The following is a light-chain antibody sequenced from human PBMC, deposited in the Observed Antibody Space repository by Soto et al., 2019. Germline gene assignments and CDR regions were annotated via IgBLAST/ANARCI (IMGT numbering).Light chain of an antibody. V-gene: IGLV2-8*01. CDR2: EVN. CDR1: SSDVGGYNY. CDR3: SSYTRTSTLYV. J-gene: IGLJ1*01. Sequence: QSALTQPPSASGSPGQSVAISCTGTSSDVGGYNYVSWYQQHPGKAPKLMIYEVNKRPSGVPDRFSGSKSGNTASLTVSGLQAEDEADYYCSSYTRTSTLYVFGTGTKVTVL.